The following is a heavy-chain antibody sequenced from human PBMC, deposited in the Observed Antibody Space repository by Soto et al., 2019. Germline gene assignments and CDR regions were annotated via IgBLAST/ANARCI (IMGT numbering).Heavy chain of an antibody. CDR2: ISYDGGLQ. CDR3: VSDLGSGHASVPYS. D-gene: IGHD3-16*01. CDR1: GFTFTSYG. Sequence: QAHLVESGGGVVQPGRSLRLSCAASGFTFTSYGMHWVRQAPGTRLEWVAVISYDGGLQHYADSVKGRFTISRDNSKNMVLLQMNSLRAEDTAVYYCVSDLGSGHASVPYSLGQGTLVSVSS. J-gene: IGHJ4*02. V-gene: IGHV3-30*03.